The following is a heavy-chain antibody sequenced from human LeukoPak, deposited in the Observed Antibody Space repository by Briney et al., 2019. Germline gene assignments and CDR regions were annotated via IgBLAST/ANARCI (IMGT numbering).Heavy chain of an antibody. CDR3: ARDGALDYRNLVTDALDI. D-gene: IGHD4-11*01. V-gene: IGHV4-4*07. J-gene: IGHJ3*02. CDR1: GDSVSNYY. CDR2: IYNVGST. Sequence: SETLSLTRTVSGDSVSNYYWSWVRQPAGKGLEWIGRIYNVGSTSYSPSLKSRVTTSLDTSKNQFSLKLTSVTAADTAVYYCARDGALDYRNLVTDALDIWGPGTMVTVSS.